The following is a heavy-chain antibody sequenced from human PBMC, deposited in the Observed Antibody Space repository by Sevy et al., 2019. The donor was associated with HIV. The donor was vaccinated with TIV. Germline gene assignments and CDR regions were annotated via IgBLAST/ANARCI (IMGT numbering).Heavy chain of an antibody. CDR1: GFTYS. D-gene: IGHD5-12*01. J-gene: IGHJ4*02. Sequence: GGSLRLSCVASGFTYSMNWVRQAPGKGLEWVSYFSDSSATIHYADSVKGRFTISRDNAKNSLYLQMNTLGAEDTAVYYCASQRGGYERLYYFDSWGQGTLVTVSS. CDR2: FSDSSATI. V-gene: IGHV3-48*01. CDR3: ASQRGGYERLYYFDS.